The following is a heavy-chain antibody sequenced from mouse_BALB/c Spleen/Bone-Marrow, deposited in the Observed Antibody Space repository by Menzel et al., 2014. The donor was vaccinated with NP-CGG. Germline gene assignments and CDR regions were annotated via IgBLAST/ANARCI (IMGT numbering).Heavy chain of an antibody. D-gene: IGHD4-1*02. Sequence: EVQGVESGPGLVKPSQTVSLTCTVTGISIXIGNYRWSWIRQFPGNKLEWIGYIYYSGTITYNPSLTSRTTITRDTSKNQFFLEMNSLTAEDTATYYCTRDNWDGYFDYWGQGTTLTISS. CDR3: TRDNWDGYFDY. J-gene: IGHJ2*01. CDR1: GISIXIGNYR. V-gene: IGHV3-5*02. CDR2: IYYSGTI.